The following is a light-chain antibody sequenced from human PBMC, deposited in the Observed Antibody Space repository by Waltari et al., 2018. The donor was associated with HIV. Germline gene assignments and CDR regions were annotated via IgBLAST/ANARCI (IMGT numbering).Light chain of an antibody. CDR2: EVS. Sequence: QSALTQPASVSGSPGQSITISCTGTSSDVGAYNYVSWYQQHPGKAPKLMIYEVSNRPSKSGNTASLTISGLQAEDEADYYCSSYTTNNTRVFGGGTKLTVL. CDR1: SSDVGAYNY. J-gene: IGLJ3*02. CDR3: SSYTTNNTRV. V-gene: IGLV2-14*03.